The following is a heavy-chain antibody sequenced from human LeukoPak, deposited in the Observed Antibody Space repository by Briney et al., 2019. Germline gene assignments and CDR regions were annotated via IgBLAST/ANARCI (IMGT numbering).Heavy chain of an antibody. CDR3: ARGVPAAMSWSDP. Sequence: GGSLRLSCAASGFTVSSNYMSWVRQAPGKGLEWVSVIYSGGSTYYADSVKGRFTISRDNSKNTLYLQMNSLRAEDTAVYYCARGVPAAMSWSDPWGQGTLVTVSS. CDR1: GFTVSSNY. CDR2: IYSGGST. J-gene: IGHJ5*02. D-gene: IGHD2-2*01. V-gene: IGHV3-66*02.